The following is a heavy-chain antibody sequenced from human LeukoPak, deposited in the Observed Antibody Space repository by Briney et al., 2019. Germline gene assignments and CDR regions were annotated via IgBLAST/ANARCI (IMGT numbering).Heavy chain of an antibody. Sequence: PSETLSLTCAVYGGSFSVYYWSWIRQPPGKGLEWIGEINHSGSTNYNPSLKSRVTISVDTSNNHFSLKLSSVTAADTAVYYCARSILRYYYAASGYYPYFFDYWGQGMLVTVSS. CDR3: ARSILRYYYAASGYYPYFFDY. V-gene: IGHV4-34*01. J-gene: IGHJ4*02. CDR2: INHSGST. CDR1: GGSFSVYY. D-gene: IGHD3-22*01.